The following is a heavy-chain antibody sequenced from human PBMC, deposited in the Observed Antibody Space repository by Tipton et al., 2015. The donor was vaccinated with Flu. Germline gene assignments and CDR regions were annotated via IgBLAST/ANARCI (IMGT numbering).Heavy chain of an antibody. CDR3: AGSSSYSGSGSYPYYFDD. J-gene: IGHJ4*02. V-gene: IGHV4-61*02. CDR1: GGFITSGSYY. D-gene: IGHD3-10*01. Sequence: TLSLTCSISGGFITSGSYYWSWIRQSAGRGLEWIGRIYTTGSVNYNPSLRGRVTIAGDTSRNHFSLQLTSVTAADTAVYFCAGSSSYSGSGSYPYYFDDWGQGTLVTVAS. CDR2: IYTTGSV.